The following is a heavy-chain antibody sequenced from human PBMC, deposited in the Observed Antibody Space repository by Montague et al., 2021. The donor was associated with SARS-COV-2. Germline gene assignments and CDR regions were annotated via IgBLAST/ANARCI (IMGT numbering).Heavy chain of an antibody. V-gene: IGHV4-59*13. D-gene: IGHD1-14*01. CDR3: AREGIPTPGAEWKILHYHGMDV. CDR1: GGSISAYY. CDR2: MYNSRSS. J-gene: IGHJ6*02. Sequence: SETLSLTCTVSGGSISAYYWSWIRQPPGKGLEWTAYMYNSRSSNYNPSLKSRVSISVDTSKSQFSLKLTSVTAADTAVYYCAREGIPTPGAEWKILHYHGMDVWGQGTTVTVSS.